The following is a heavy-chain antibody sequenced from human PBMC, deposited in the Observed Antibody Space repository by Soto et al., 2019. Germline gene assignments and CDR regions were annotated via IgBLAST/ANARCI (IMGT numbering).Heavy chain of an antibody. V-gene: IGHV4-30-2*01. J-gene: IGHJ4*02. CDR3: ARGQGAAAGHSNFDY. CDR1: GGSISGTTYS. Sequence: QLQLQESGSGLVKPSQTLSLTCAVSGGSISGTTYSWSWIRQPPGKGLEWIGYLYDSGNTYYNPSLKSQFSISVDRSKNQFSLKLSSVTAADTAVYYCARGQGAAAGHSNFDYWGQGALVTVSS. D-gene: IGHD6-13*01. CDR2: LYDSGNT.